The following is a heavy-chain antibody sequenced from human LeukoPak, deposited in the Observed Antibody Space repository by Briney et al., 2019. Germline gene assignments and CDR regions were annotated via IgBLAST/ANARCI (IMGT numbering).Heavy chain of an antibody. D-gene: IGHD2-2*01. CDR2: ISSSSSYI. J-gene: IGHJ4*02. V-gene: IGHV3-21*01. CDR3: ARDRVQLLSD. CDR1: EFTFSSYT. Sequence: GGSLRLSCAASEFTFSSYTTSWVRQAPGKGLEWVSSISSSSSYIYYADSVKGRFTISRDNAKNSLYLQMNSLRAEDTAVYYCARDRVQLLSDWGQGTLVTVSS.